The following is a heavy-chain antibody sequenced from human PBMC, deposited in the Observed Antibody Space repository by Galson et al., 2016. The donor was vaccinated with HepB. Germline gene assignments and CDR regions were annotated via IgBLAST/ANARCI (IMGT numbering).Heavy chain of an antibody. Sequence: SLRLSCAASGFNFRTHVLHWVRQAPGKGLEWVAVTSSDEGLKFYSDSVKGRFSISRDNSKNTLFLQMNCLRPEDPAVYFCASDPVAGAPDYFDYWGHGTLVTVSS. CDR3: ASDPVAGAPDYFDY. D-gene: IGHD2-15*01. V-gene: IGHV3-30*03. CDR2: TSSDEGLK. CDR1: GFNFRTHV. J-gene: IGHJ4*01.